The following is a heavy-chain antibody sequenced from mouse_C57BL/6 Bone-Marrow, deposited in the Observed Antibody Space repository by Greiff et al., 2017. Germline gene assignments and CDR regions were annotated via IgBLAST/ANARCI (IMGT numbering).Heavy chain of an antibody. V-gene: IGHV1-64*01. CDR3: AKERISY. CDR2: IHPNSGSS. Sequence: QVQLKQPGAELVKPGASVKLSCKASGFTFTSYWMHWVKQRPGQGLEWIGMIHPNSGSSNYNEKFKSKATLTVDKSSNITYMQLSSQASEDSTVYYCAKERISYWGQGTLVTVSA. CDR1: GFTFTSYW. J-gene: IGHJ3*01.